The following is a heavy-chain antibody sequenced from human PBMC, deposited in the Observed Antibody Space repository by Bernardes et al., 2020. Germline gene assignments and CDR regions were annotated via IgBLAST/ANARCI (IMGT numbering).Heavy chain of an antibody. CDR3: ARRRIGVTLWFDA. V-gene: IGHV4-34*12. Sequence: SQTLSLTCDFKGGSFDGYFWSWIRQSPAKGLEFIGEVIDTGSANYNPSLKRRVILSADKSKRQFSLNLSSLTAADNGLYFCARRRIGVTLWFDAWGQGILVTVSS. CDR2: VIDTGSA. J-gene: IGHJ5*02. CDR1: GGSFDGYF. D-gene: IGHD6-19*01.